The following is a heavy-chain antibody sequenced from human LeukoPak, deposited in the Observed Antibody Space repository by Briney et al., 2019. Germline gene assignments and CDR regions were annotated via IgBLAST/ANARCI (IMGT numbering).Heavy chain of an antibody. CDR3: ARSRGNDY. Sequence: PGGSLRLSCAASGFTFTTYTMNWVRQAPGKGLEWISYISSTSSTIEYADSVKGRFTISRDNAKNSLYLQMNSLRGEDTAVYYCARSRGNDYWGQGTLVTVSS. CDR2: ISSTSSTI. V-gene: IGHV3-48*01. J-gene: IGHJ4*02. CDR1: GFTFTTYT.